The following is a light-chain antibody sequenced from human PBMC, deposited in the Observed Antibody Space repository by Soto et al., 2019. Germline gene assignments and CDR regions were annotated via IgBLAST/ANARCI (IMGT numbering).Light chain of an antibody. Sequence: QSALTQPPSASGSPGQSVTISCTGTSSDVGGYNYVSWYQQHPGKAPKLMIYEVSTRHSGVPDRFSGSKSGNTASLTVSGLQAEDEADYYCSSYAGSNRVFGGGTKLTVL. CDR3: SSYAGSNRV. CDR1: SSDVGGYNY. J-gene: IGLJ3*02. V-gene: IGLV2-8*01. CDR2: EVS.